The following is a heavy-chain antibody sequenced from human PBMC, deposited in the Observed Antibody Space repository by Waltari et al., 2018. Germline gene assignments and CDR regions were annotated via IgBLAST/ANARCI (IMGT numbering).Heavy chain of an antibody. V-gene: IGHV4-39*07. J-gene: IGHJ3*02. CDR3: AREGVLTMVRGVTNDAFDI. CDR2: IYYSGRT. D-gene: IGHD3-10*01. Sequence: QLQLQESGPGLVKPSETLSLPCTVSGGSISSSSYYLGWIRQPPGNGLEWIGSIYYSGRTYYNPSLKSRVTISVDTSKNQFSLKLSSVTAADTAVYYCAREGVLTMVRGVTNDAFDIWGQGTMVTVSS. CDR1: GGSISSSSYY.